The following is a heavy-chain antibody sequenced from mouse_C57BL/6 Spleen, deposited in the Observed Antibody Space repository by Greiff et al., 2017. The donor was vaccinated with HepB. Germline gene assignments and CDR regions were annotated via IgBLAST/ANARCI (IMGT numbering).Heavy chain of an antibody. D-gene: IGHD2-2*01. CDR3: ARRVTHYYAMDD. V-gene: IGHV5-12*01. CDR2: ISNGGGST. Sequence: EVHLVESGGGLVQPGGSLKLSCAASGFTFSDYYMYWVRQTPEKRLEWVAYISNGGGSTYYPDTVKGRFTISRDNAKNTLYLQMSRLKSEDTAMYYCARRVTHYYAMDDWGQGTSVTVSS. J-gene: IGHJ4*01. CDR1: GFTFSDYY.